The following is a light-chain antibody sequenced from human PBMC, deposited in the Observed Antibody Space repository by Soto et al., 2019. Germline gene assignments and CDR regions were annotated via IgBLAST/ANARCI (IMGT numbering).Light chain of an antibody. V-gene: IGLV2-14*01. CDR2: DVS. J-gene: IGLJ1*01. CDR1: SSDVGGYNY. Sequence: QSALTQPASVSGSPGQSITISCTGTSSDVGGYNYVSWYQQHPGKAPKLMIYDVSNRPSGVSNRLSGSKSGNTASLTISGLQAEDEADYYCSSYTISSLYVFGTGTKITVL. CDR3: SSYTISSLYV.